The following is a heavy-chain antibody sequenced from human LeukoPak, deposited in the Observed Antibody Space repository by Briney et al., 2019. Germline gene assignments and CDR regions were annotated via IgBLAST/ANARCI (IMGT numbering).Heavy chain of an antibody. Sequence: GGSLRLSCAASGFTFSTYSMHWVRQAPGKGLEWVSYIYSTSSTIYYSDSVKGRFTISRDNAKNSLYLQMDSLRAEDTAVYYCAREEPLVSTVTTTSYNYYGMDVWGRGTTVTVSS. V-gene: IGHV3-48*04. CDR3: AREEPLVSTVTTTSYNYYGMDV. CDR1: GFTFSTYS. CDR2: IYSTSSTI. J-gene: IGHJ6*02. D-gene: IGHD4-17*01.